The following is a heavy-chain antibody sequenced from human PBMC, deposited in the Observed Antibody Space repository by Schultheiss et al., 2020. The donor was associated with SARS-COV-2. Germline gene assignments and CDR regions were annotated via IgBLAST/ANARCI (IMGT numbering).Heavy chain of an antibody. V-gene: IGHV3-30*03. CDR3: ARVGANHFDY. D-gene: IGHD1-26*01. Sequence: GGSLRLSCAASGFTFSSYGMHWVRQAPGKGLEWVAVISYDGSNKYYADSVKGRFTISRDNSKNTLYLQMNTLRDEDTAVYYCARVGANHFDYWGQGTLVTVSS. J-gene: IGHJ4*02. CDR2: ISYDGSNK. CDR1: GFTFSSYG.